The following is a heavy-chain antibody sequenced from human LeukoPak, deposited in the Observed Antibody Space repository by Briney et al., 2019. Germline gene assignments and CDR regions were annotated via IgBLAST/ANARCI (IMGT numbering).Heavy chain of an antibody. J-gene: IGHJ4*02. D-gene: IGHD5-18*01. CDR3: AREIPYTAMGDY. CDR2: INPNSGGT. Sequence: ASVKVSCKASGCTFTGYYMHWVRQAPGQGLEWMGWINPNSGGTNYAQKFQGRGTMTRDTSISTAYMELSRLRSDDTAVYYCAREIPYTAMGDYWGQGTLVTVSS. CDR1: GCTFTGYY. V-gene: IGHV1-2*02.